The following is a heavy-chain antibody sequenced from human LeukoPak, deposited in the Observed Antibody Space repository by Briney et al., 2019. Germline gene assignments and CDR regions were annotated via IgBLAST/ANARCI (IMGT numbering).Heavy chain of an antibody. D-gene: IGHD5-12*01. CDR3: ARGLVATIAPFDY. CDR1: GFTFSSYE. CDR2: ISSSGSTI. J-gene: IGHJ4*02. V-gene: IGHV3-48*03. Sequence: GGSLRLSCAASGFTFSSYEMNWVRQAPGKGLEWVSYISSSGSTIYYADSVKGRFTISRDNAKNSLYLQMNSLRAEDTAVYYCARGLVATIAPFDYWCQGTLVTVSP.